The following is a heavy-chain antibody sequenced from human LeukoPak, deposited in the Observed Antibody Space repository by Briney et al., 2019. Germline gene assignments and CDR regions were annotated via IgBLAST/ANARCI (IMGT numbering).Heavy chain of an antibody. D-gene: IGHD3-9*01. CDR3: ARVRYSIIDY. V-gene: IGHV6-1*01. J-gene: IGHJ4*02. Sequence: SQTLSLTCAISGDSVSSNSVTWNWIRQSPSRGLEWLGRTYYRSKWYNDSAVSVKSRITINPDTSKNQFSLQLSSVTPEDTAVYYCARVRYSIIDYWAQGTLVTVSS. CDR2: TYYRSKWYN. CDR1: GDSVSSNSVT.